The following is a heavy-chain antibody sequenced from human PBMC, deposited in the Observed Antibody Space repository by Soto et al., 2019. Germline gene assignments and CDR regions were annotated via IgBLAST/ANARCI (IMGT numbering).Heavy chain of an antibody. J-gene: IGHJ4*02. V-gene: IGHV4-39*01. CDR3: ARHDSGTMSVTPY. CDR1: GGSISSSSYY. D-gene: IGHD3-10*02. CDR2: IYYSGST. Sequence: QLQLQESGPGLVKPSETLSLTCTVSGGSISSSSYYWGWIRQPPGKGLEWIGSIYYSGSTYYNPFLKSRVTISVDTSKNQFSLKLSSVTAADAAVYYCARHDSGTMSVTPYWGQGTLVTVSS.